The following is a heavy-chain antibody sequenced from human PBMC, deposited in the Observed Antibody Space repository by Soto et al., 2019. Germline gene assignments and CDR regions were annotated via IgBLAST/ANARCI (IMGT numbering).Heavy chain of an antibody. Sequence: PSETLSLTCTVSGGSITSAGYYWTWIRQHPGKGLEWIACIYHGGTTFYNPSLKSRITISVDTSNNQFSLKLTSVTAADTAVYYCARVHVMVVAGSTFDYWGHGTLVTVSS. CDR2: IYHGGTT. CDR1: GGSITSAGYY. J-gene: IGHJ4*01. D-gene: IGHD6-19*01. V-gene: IGHV4-31*03. CDR3: ARVHVMVVAGSTFDY.